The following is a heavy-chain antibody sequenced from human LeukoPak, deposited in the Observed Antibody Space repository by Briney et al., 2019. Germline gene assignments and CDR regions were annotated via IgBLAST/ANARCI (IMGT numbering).Heavy chain of an antibody. V-gene: IGHV3-74*01. Sequence: GGSLRFSCTASGFTFSSYWMHWVRQAPGKGLVWVSRINSDGGSTSYADSVKGRFTISRDNAKNTLYLQMNSLRAEDTAVYYCARRIQGMAPYYFDYWGQGTLVTVSS. J-gene: IGHJ4*02. D-gene: IGHD5-24*01. CDR1: GFTFSSYW. CDR3: ARRIQGMAPYYFDY. CDR2: INSDGGST.